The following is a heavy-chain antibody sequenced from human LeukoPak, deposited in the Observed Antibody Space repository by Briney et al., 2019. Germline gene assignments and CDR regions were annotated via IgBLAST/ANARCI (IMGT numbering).Heavy chain of an antibody. CDR2: INPNSGGT. Sequence: GASVKVSCKASGYTFTGYYMHWVRQAPGQGLEWMGWINPNSGGTNYAQKFQGRVTMTRDTSISTAYMELSRLRSADTAVYYCGGSGSPNDAFDIWGQGTMVTVSS. V-gene: IGHV1-2*02. J-gene: IGHJ3*02. CDR3: GGSGSPNDAFDI. CDR1: GYTFTGYY. D-gene: IGHD1-26*01.